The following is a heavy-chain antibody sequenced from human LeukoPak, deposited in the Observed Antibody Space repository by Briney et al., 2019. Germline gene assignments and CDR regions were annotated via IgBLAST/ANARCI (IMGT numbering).Heavy chain of an antibody. CDR3: ARVYYDSTGYYYRTRYYFDF. Sequence: SETLSLTCTVSGGSISSYYWSWIRQPAGKGLEWIGRIYTSGSTNYNPSLKSRVTISVDTSKNQFSLKLSSVTAADTAVYYCARVYYDSTGYYYRTRYYFDFWGQGTLVTVSS. V-gene: IGHV4-4*07. D-gene: IGHD3-22*01. CDR2: IYTSGST. CDR1: GGSISSYY. J-gene: IGHJ4*02.